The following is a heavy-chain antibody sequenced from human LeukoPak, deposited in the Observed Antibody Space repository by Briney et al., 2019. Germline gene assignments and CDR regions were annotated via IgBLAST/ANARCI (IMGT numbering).Heavy chain of an antibody. D-gene: IGHD3-10*01. CDR3: ARDSSYGSGSY. Sequence: GGSLRLSCAASGFTFSSYSMNWVRQAPGKGLEWVSYISSSSTIYYADSVKGRFTISRDNAKNSLYLQMNSLRAEDTAVYYCARDSSYGSGSYWGQGTLITVSS. CDR1: GFTFSSYS. V-gene: IGHV3-48*04. CDR2: ISSSSTI. J-gene: IGHJ4*02.